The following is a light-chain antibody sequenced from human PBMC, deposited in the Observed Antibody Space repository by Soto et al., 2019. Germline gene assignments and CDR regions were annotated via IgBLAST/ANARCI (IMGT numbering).Light chain of an antibody. CDR3: TSYTRSLTLV. CDR1: SSDVGGYNY. V-gene: IGLV2-14*01. CDR2: GVS. Sequence: QSALTQPASVSGSPGQSITISCTGTSSDVGGYNYVSWYQQHPGKAPKLMIYGVSNRPSGVSNRFSGSKSGNTASLTISGLQAEDEADYHCTSYTRSLTLVFGGGTKLTVL. J-gene: IGLJ2*01.